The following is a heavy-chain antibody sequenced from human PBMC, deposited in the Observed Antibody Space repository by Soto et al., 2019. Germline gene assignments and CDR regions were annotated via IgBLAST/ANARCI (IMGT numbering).Heavy chain of an antibody. V-gene: IGHV3-23*01. Sequence: GGSLRLSCAASGFTFSSYAMSWVRQAPGKGLEWVSAISGSGGSTYYADSVKGRFTISRDNSKNTLYLQMNSLRAEDTAVYYCAKDALLWFGEPTIFDYWGQGTLVTVSS. CDR3: AKDALLWFGEPTIFDY. CDR2: ISGSGGST. CDR1: GFTFSSYA. J-gene: IGHJ4*02. D-gene: IGHD3-10*01.